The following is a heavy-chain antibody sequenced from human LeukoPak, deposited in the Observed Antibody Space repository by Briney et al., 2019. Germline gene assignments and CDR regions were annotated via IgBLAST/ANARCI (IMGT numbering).Heavy chain of an antibody. CDR1: GFTSSSYG. CDR3: ASDREPSRTLLVADY. CDR2: ISYDGSNK. V-gene: IGHV3-30*03. D-gene: IGHD5-24*01. Sequence: GRSLRLSCAASGFTSSSYGMHWVRQAPGKGLEWVAVISYDGSNKYYVDSVKGRFTISRDNSKNTLYLQMNSLRAEDTAVYYCASDREPSRTLLVADYWGQGTLVTVSS. J-gene: IGHJ4*02.